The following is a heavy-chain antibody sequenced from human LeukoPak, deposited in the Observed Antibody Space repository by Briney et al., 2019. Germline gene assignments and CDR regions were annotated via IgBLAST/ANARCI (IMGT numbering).Heavy chain of an antibody. Sequence: GGSLRLSCAASGFTFSSYAMTWVRQAPGKGLEWVSSISSSGGSTYYADSVRGRFTISRDNSKNTLYLQMNSLRAEDTAVYYCARYCGGDCLRDYWGQGTLVTVSS. CDR1: GFTFSSYA. V-gene: IGHV3-23*01. D-gene: IGHD2-21*02. CDR3: ARYCGGDCLRDY. J-gene: IGHJ4*02. CDR2: ISSSGGST.